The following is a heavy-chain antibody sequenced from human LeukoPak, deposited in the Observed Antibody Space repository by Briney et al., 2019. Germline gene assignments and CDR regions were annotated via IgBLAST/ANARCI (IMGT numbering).Heavy chain of an antibody. D-gene: IGHD6-19*01. Sequence: ASVKVSCKASGYTFTGYYMHWVRQAPGQGLEWMGRINPNSGGTDYAQKFQGRVTMTRDTSISTAYMELSRLRSDDTAVYYCARDSGDAVAVNWYFDLWGRGTLVTVSS. V-gene: IGHV1-2*06. CDR2: INPNSGGT. CDR1: GYTFTGYY. J-gene: IGHJ2*01. CDR3: ARDSGDAVAVNWYFDL.